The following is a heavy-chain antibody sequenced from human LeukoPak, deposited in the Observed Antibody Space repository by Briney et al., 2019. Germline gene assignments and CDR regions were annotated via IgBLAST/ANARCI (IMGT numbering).Heavy chain of an antibody. CDR3: ATDRENVPYFCY. CDR2: ISSSSSYI. Sequence: GGSLRLSCAASGFTFSSYSMNWVRQAPGKGLEWVSSISSSSSYIYYADSVKGRFTISRDNAKNSLYLQMNSLRAEDTAVYYCATDRENVPYFCYWGQGTLVTVSS. D-gene: IGHD2/OR15-2a*01. V-gene: IGHV3-21*04. CDR1: GFTFSSYS. J-gene: IGHJ4*02.